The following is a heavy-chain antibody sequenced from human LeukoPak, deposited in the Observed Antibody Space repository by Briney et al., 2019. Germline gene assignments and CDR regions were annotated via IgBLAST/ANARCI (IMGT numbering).Heavy chain of an antibody. Sequence: TSETLSLTCAVSGGPFSGYFWSWIRQSSGKGLEWIGEIHNSGTTNYNPSLSSRVTISEDTSKNQFYLNLSSVTAADTAVYYCARRYYYNLGSFPFDFWGQGTLVTVSS. CDR3: ARRYYYNLGSFPFDF. V-gene: IGHV4-34*01. CDR2: IHNSGTT. J-gene: IGHJ4*02. D-gene: IGHD3-10*01. CDR1: GGPFSGYF.